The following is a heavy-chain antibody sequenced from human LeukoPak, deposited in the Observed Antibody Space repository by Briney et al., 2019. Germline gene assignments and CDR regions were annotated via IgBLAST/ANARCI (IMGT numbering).Heavy chain of an antibody. CDR2: ISGSGVTT. J-gene: IGHJ4*02. V-gene: IGHV3-23*01. CDR1: GFTFSSYA. D-gene: IGHD6-19*01. Sequence: GGSLRLSCVASGFTFSSYAMSWVRQAPGKGLEWVSAISGSGVTTHYAGSVEGRFSISRDNSKNTLYLQMNSLRAEDTAVYYCARGRYSSGRADLYYFDYWGQGTLVTVSS. CDR3: ARGRYSSGRADLYYFDY.